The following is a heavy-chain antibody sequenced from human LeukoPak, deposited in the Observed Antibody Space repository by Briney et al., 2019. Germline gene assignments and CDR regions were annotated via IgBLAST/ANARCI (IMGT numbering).Heavy chain of an antibody. CDR1: GGTFSSYA. J-gene: IGHJ5*02. CDR3: ARESRPVGDYYDSSGYYSLVP. Sequence: SVKVSCKASGGTFSSYAISWVRQAPGQGLEWMGGIIPIFGTANYAQKFQGRVTITADESTSTVYMELSSLRSEDTAVYYCARESRPVGDYYDSSGYYSLVPWGQGTLVTVSS. CDR2: IIPIFGTA. V-gene: IGHV1-69*13. D-gene: IGHD3-22*01.